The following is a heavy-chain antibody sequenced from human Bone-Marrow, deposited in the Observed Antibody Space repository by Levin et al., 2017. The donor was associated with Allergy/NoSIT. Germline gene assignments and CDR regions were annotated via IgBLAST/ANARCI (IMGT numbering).Heavy chain of an antibody. V-gene: IGHV4-59*01. CDR2: IFYTGST. Sequence: SETLSLTCTVSGGSISSYYWSWIRQPPGKGLEWIGYIFYTGSTNYNPSLKSRFTISVDTSKNQFSLKLTSVTAPDTAVYYCASLGSPRKYYYAMDVWGQGTTVTVSS. J-gene: IGHJ6*02. CDR3: ASLGSPRKYYYAMDV. D-gene: IGHD1-26*01. CDR1: GGSISSYY.